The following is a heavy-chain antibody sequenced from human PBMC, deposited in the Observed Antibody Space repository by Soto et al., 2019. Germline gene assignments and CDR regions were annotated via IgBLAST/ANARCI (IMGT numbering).Heavy chain of an antibody. Sequence: EVQLVESGGGLVQPGESLRLSCAASGFTFSDYWMTWVRQAPGKGLEWVANIKKDESKKSYLDSVRGRFTISRDNARNSLYLQMDSLRAEDPALDSCARDVSPGRGAYYLDAFDMWGQGTMVTVSS. D-gene: IGHD3-22*01. CDR1: GFTFSDYW. CDR2: IKKDESKK. V-gene: IGHV3-7*05. CDR3: ARDVSPGRGAYYLDAFDM. J-gene: IGHJ3*02.